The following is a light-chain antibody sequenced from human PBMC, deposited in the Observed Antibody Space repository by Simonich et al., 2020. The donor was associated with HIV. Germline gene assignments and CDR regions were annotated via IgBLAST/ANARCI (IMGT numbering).Light chain of an antibody. Sequence: AIRMTQSPSSLSASTGDRVTITCRASQEISSYLARYQQKAGKAPRLLIYAVSTLQSGVPSRFSGSQSGTDFTLTISGLQSEDFATYHCQQYYSYPSFGQGTKVEIK. CDR3: QQYYSYPS. CDR1: QEISSY. J-gene: IGKJ1*01. V-gene: IGKV1-8*01. CDR2: AVS.